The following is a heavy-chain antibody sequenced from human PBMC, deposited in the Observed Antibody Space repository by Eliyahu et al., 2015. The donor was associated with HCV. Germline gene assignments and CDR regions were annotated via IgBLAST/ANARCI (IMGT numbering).Heavy chain of an antibody. CDR1: GFTFSXYS. D-gene: IGHD6-13*01. J-gene: IGHJ6*02. CDR2: ISSSSSYI. Sequence: EVQLVESGGGLVKPGGSLRLSCAASGFTFSXYSXNWVRQAPGKGLEWVSSISSSSSYIYYADSVKGRFTISRDNAKNSLYLQMNSLRAEDTAVYYCAREAPGSSSWYPYSYYYGMDVWGQGTTVTVSS. CDR3: AREAPGSSSWYPYSYYYGMDV. V-gene: IGHV3-21*01.